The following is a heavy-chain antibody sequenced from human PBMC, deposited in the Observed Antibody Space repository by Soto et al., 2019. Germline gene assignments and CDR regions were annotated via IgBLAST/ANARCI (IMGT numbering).Heavy chain of an antibody. J-gene: IGHJ4*02. CDR1: GGSISSADYY. V-gene: IGHV4-30-4*01. CDR2: FYYTGNT. CDR3: ACLAGIINHLGVVTPFDS. D-gene: IGHD3-3*01. Sequence: QVQLQESGPGLVKPSQTLSLTCAVSGGSISSADYYWSWIRQPPGKALEWIGHFYYTGNTYYSPPLRTRVYISVYTSKNEVFLELSSVTAAGTAVYYCACLAGIINHLGVVTPFDSWGQGTLVTVSS.